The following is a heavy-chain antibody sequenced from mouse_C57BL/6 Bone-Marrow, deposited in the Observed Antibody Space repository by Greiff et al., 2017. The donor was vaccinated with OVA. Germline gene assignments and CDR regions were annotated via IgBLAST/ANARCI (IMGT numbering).Heavy chain of an antibody. CDR2: INPGSGGT. Sequence: VQRVESGAELVRPGTSVKVSCKASGYAFTNYLIEWVKQRPGQGLEWIGVINPGSGGTNYNEKFKGKATLTADKSSSTAYMQLSSLTSEDSAVYFCARGKGTFDYWGQGTTLTVSS. CDR3: ARGKGTFDY. J-gene: IGHJ2*01. CDR1: GYAFTNYL. V-gene: IGHV1-54*01. D-gene: IGHD3-3*01.